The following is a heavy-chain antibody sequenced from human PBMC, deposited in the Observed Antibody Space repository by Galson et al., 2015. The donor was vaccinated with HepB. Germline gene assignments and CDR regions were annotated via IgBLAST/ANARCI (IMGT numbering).Heavy chain of an antibody. J-gene: IGHJ4*02. CDR1: GFTFSSYA. V-gene: IGHV3-30*04. D-gene: IGHD6-19*01. Sequence: SLRLSCAASGFTFSSYAMHWVRQAPGKGLEWVAVISYDGSNKYYADSVKGRFTISRDNSKNTLYLQMNSLRAEDTAVYYCARVSSGWGYFDYWGQGTLVTVSS. CDR3: ARVSSGWGYFDY. CDR2: ISYDGSNK.